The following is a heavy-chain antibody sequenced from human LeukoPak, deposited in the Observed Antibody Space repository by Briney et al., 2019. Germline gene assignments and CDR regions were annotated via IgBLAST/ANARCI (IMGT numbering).Heavy chain of an antibody. CDR2: ISGDGGST. D-gene: IGHD3-9*01. V-gene: IGHV3-43*02. CDR3: AAEYYDILTGYS. J-gene: IGHJ4*02. CDR1: GFTFDDYA. Sequence: HTGGSLRLSCAASGFTFDDYAMRWVRQAPGKGLEWVSLISGDGGSTYYADSVKGRFTISRDNSKNSPYLQMNSLRTEDTALYYCAAEYYDILTGYSWGQGTLVTVSS.